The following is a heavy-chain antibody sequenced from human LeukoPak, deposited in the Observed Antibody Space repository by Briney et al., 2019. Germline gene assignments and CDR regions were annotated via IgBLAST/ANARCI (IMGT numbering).Heavy chain of an antibody. CDR2: INHSGST. CDR1: GGSFSGYY. CDR3: VRDGSGSPMD. D-gene: IGHD1-26*01. Sequence: SETLSLTCAVYGGSFSGYYWSWIRQPPGKGLEWIGEINHSGSTNYNPSLKSRVTMSVDTSKNQFSLKLSSVTAADTAVYYCVRDGSGSPMDWGQGTLVTVSS. V-gene: IGHV4-34*01. J-gene: IGHJ4*02.